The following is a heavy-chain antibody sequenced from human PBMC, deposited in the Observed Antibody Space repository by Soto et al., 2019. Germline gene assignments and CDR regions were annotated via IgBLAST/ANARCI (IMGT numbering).Heavy chain of an antibody. CDR1: GGSVSSSSYY. CDR2: VYYSGST. J-gene: IGHJ4*02. V-gene: IGHV4-39*01. D-gene: IGHD3-9*01. CDR3: GRLEGLATISYYFDY. Sequence: SETLYLTCTVSGGSVSSSSYYWGWVRQPPGKGLEWIGGVYYSGSTYYNPSLESRVTISVDKSKNQFSLKLMSLSAADTAVYYCGRLEGLATISYYFDYWGQGALVTVSS.